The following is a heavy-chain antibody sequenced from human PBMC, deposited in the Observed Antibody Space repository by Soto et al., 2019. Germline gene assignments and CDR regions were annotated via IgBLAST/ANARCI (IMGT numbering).Heavy chain of an antibody. Sequence: SVKVSCKASGGTFSSYAISWVRQAPGQGLEWMGGIIPIFGTANYAQKFQGRVTITADKSTSTAYMELSSLRSEDTAVYYCARPLSVPRTGLDYYGMDVWGRGTTVTVSS. J-gene: IGHJ6*02. V-gene: IGHV1-69*06. CDR2: IIPIFGTA. D-gene: IGHD6-6*01. CDR1: GGTFSSYA. CDR3: ARPLSVPRTGLDYYGMDV.